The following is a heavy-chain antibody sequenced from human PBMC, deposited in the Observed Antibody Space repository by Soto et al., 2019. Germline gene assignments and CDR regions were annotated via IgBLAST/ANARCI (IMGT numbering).Heavy chain of an antibody. D-gene: IGHD3-22*01. CDR2: IYYSGST. CDR3: ARTDYYYDVSGYAPDAFDI. V-gene: IGHV4-59*01. CDR1: GGSISSYY. J-gene: IGHJ3*02. Sequence: PSETLSLTCTVSGGSISSYYWSWIRQPPGKGLEWIGYIYYSGSTNYNPSLKSRVTISVDTSKNQFSLRLSSVTAADTAVYYCARTDYYYDVSGYAPDAFDIRGQGTMVTVSS.